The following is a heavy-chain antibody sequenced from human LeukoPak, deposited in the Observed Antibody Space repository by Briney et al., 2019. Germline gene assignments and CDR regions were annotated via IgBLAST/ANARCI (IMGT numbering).Heavy chain of an antibody. Sequence: GGSLRLSCAASGFTFTKFWVHWVRQAPGRGLVWVSRVKDDGISTLYADSVKGRFTISRDNAKNTLYLQMNSLRADDTALYYCATGPYAAFEMWGQGTIVTVSS. J-gene: IGHJ3*02. CDR2: VKDDGIST. V-gene: IGHV3-74*01. CDR3: ATGPYAAFEM. D-gene: IGHD2-2*01. CDR1: GFTFTKFW.